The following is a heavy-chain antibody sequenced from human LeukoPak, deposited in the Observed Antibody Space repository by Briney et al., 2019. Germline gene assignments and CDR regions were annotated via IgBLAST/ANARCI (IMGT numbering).Heavy chain of an antibody. Sequence: PSETLSLTCTVSGGYISSSNSYWGWIRQPPGKGLEWIGSIYYSGNTYYNASLKSQVSISIDTSKNQFSLRLTSVTAADTAVYYCAGQTGSGLFILPGGQGTLVTVSS. CDR2: IYYSGNT. J-gene: IGHJ4*02. D-gene: IGHD3/OR15-3a*01. V-gene: IGHV4-39*01. CDR3: AGQTGSGLFILP. CDR1: GGYISSSNSY.